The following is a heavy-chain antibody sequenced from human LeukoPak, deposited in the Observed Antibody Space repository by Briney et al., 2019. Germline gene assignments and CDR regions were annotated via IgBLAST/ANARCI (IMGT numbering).Heavy chain of an antibody. CDR1: RFTFSSYS. CDR3: ARDRATMVRGVSLFDY. J-gene: IGHJ4*02. D-gene: IGHD3-10*01. Sequence: GGSLRLSCAASRFTFSSYSMNWVRQAPGKGLEWVSSISSSSSYIYYADSVKGRFTISRDNAKNSLYLQMNSLRAEDTAVYYCARDRATMVRGVSLFDYWGQGTLVTVSS. V-gene: IGHV3-21*01. CDR2: ISSSSSYI.